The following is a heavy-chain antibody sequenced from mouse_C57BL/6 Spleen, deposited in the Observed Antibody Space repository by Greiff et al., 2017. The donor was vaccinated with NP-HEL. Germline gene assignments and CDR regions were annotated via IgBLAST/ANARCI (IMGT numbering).Heavy chain of an antibody. CDR1: GYTFTSYT. D-gene: IGHD2-2*01. Sequence: VQGVESGAELARPGASVKMSCKASGYTFTSYTMHWVKQRPGQGLEWIGYINPSSGYTKYNQKFKDKATLTADKSSSTAYMQLSSLTSEDSAVYYCARCLYGYDVAWFAYWGQGTLVTVSA. CDR3: ARCLYGYDVAWFAY. V-gene: IGHV1-4*01. CDR2: INPSSGYT. J-gene: IGHJ3*01.